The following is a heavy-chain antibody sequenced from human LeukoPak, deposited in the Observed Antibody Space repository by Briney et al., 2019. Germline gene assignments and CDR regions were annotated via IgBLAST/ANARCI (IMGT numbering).Heavy chain of an antibody. CDR3: ARDPLSSGWEDY. Sequence: SGGSLRLSCAASGFTFSSYLMSWVRQAPGKGLEWVANIKQDGSEKYYVDPVTGRFTISRDNANYSLYLQMNRPRAEDTAVYYCARDPLSSGWEDYWGQGTLVTVSS. V-gene: IGHV3-7*01. D-gene: IGHD6-19*01. CDR2: IKQDGSEK. J-gene: IGHJ4*02. CDR1: GFTFSSYL.